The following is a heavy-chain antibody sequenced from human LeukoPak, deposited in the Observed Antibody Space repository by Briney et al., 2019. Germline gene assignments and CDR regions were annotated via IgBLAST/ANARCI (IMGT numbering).Heavy chain of an antibody. CDR2: IRSKAYGGTT. CDR3: TRVAYSSTWYYFDY. D-gene: IGHD2-2*01. V-gene: IGHV3-49*04. Sequence: PGGSLRLSCTASGFTFGDYALSWVRQAPGKGLEWVGFIRSKAYGGTTEYAASVKGRFTISRDDSKSIASLQVNSLKSDGTAIYYCTRVAYSSTWYYFDYWGQGTLVTVSS. CDR1: GFTFGDYA. J-gene: IGHJ4*02.